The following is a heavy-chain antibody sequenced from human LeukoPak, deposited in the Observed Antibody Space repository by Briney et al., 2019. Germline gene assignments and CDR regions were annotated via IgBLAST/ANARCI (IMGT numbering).Heavy chain of an antibody. CDR1: GGSISSSSYY. V-gene: IGHV4-39*07. J-gene: IGHJ3*02. Sequence: SVTLSLTCTVSGGSISSSSYYWGWIRQPPGKGLEWIGSIYYSGSTYYNPSLKSRVTISVDTSKNQFSLKLSSVTAADTAVYYCARAGRMRFDAFDIWGQGTMVTVSS. CDR3: ARAGRMRFDAFDI. CDR2: IYYSGST. D-gene: IGHD1-14*01.